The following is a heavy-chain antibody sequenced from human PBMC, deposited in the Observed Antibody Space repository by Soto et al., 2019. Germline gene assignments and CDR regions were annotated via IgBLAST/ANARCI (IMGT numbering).Heavy chain of an antibody. V-gene: IGHV4-39*02. CDR1: GPSISSGTYY. J-gene: IGHJ3*02. CDR2: VYYSENT. Sequence: SETLSLTCTVSGPSISSGTYYWGWIRQPPGKGLEWIGSVYYSENTYYNPSLKSRVTISVDTSKNLFSLKLTSVTAADTAMYYCARPQFSGTYHDTFNIWGQGTMVTVS. CDR3: ARPQFSGTYHDTFNI. D-gene: IGHD1-26*01.